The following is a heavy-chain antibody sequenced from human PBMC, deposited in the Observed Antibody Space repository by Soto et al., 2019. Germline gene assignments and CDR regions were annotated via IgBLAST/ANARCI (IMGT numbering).Heavy chain of an antibody. CDR1: GGSFSVDY. CDR3: ARRDDSSAYCFDP. D-gene: IGHD3-22*01. Sequence: QVQLHQWGAGLLKPSETLSLTCAVYGGSFSVDYGSWVRQPPGKGLEWIGEISRSGSINYNPSLKSRVTISVDTSNNQFSLSLYSVTAADTAVYYCARRDDSSAYCFDPWGQGTLVTVSS. V-gene: IGHV4-34*01. CDR2: ISRSGSI. J-gene: IGHJ5*02.